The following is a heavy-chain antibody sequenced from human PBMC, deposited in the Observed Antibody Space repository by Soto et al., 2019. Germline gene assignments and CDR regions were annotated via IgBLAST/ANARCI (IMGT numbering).Heavy chain of an antibody. Sequence: AAVKPSCKASGYTFTSYYMHWVRQAPGQGLEWMGIINPSGGSTSYAQKFQGRVTMTRDTSTSTVYMELSSLRSEDTAVYYCASGGPTYYYDSCCYYYGLGYYGMVVWGQGTTATVYS. D-gene: IGHD3-22*01. CDR2: INPSGGST. J-gene: IGHJ6*02. V-gene: IGHV1-46*01. CDR1: GYTFTSYY. CDR3: ASGGPTYYYDSCCYYYGLGYYGMVV.